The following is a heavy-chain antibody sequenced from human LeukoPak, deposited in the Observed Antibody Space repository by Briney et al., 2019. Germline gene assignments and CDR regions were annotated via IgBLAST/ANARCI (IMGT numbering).Heavy chain of an antibody. J-gene: IGHJ4*02. D-gene: IGHD6-19*01. CDR1: GFTFDDYG. CDR3: ATAVFDY. Sequence: GGSLRLSCAASGFTFDDYGMSWVRQAPGKGLEWVAVISYDGSNKYYADSVKGRFTISRDNSKNTLYLQMNSLRAEDTAVYYCATAVFDYWGQGTLVTVSS. CDR2: ISYDGSNK. V-gene: IGHV3-30*03.